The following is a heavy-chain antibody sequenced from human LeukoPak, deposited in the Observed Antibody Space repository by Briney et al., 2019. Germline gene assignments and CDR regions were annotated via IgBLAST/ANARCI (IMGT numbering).Heavy chain of an antibody. D-gene: IGHD3-10*01. Sequence: GGSLRLSCEVSGFTFFIYTMHWVRRAPGKGLEWVSLVSYDGSNEYYVDSVTGRFTISRDNSKNTLYLQMSSLRPEDRAVYYCARSYGSASYSIDYWGQGTLVTVSS. CDR2: VSYDGSNE. CDR1: GFTFFIYT. CDR3: ARSYGSASYSIDY. J-gene: IGHJ4*02. V-gene: IGHV3-30*04.